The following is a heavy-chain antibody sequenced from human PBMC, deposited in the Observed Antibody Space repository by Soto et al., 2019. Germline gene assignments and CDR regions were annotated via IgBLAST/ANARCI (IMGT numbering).Heavy chain of an antibody. J-gene: IGHJ4*02. D-gene: IGHD3-9*01. V-gene: IGHV4-34*01. Sequence: SETLSLTCAVYGGSFSGYYWSWIRQPPGKGLEWIGEIYHSGSANYNPSLKSRVTISVDTSKNQFSLKLSSVTAADTAVYYCARVAYYDILTGPFDYWGQGTLVTVSS. CDR2: IYHSGSA. CDR3: ARVAYYDILTGPFDY. CDR1: GGSFSGYY.